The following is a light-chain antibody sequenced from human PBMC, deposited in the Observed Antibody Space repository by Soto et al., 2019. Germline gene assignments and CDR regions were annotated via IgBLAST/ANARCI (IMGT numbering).Light chain of an antibody. V-gene: IGKV3-20*01. CDR2: GAS. CDR3: QQYANSPLS. CDR1: QSVRDYY. Sequence: HSQCTLSFSPWQRPTLSSTSSQSVRDYYLAWYQQKPGQAPRLLIYGASRRATGIPDRFSGSGSGTDFTLTISRLEPEDFTVYYCQQYANSPLSFGGGTKVDIK. J-gene: IGKJ4*01.